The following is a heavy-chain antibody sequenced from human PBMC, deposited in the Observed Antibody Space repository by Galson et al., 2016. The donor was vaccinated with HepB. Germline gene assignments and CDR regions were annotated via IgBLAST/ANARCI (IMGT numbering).Heavy chain of an antibody. CDR3: AKDRKEGRRGRQAALKGPGGAVYGMDV. J-gene: IGHJ6*04. D-gene: IGHD3-10*01. V-gene: IGHV3-30*18. Sequence: SLRLSCAASGFSFSYFGMHWVRQAPGKGLEWVAVMSFDGKREQYSDSVKGRFTVSRDNSANTIYLQMDSLRLEDTATYFCAKDRKEGRRGRQAALKGPGGAVYGMDVWGKGTTAIVSS. CDR2: MSFDGKRE. CDR1: GFSFSYFG.